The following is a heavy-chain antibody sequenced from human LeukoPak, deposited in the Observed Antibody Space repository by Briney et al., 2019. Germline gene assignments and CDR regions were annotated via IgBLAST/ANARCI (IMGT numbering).Heavy chain of an antibody. J-gene: IGHJ3*01. V-gene: IGHV3-23*01. D-gene: IGHD3-22*01. CDR1: GFTFSSYA. Sequence: GGSLRLSCAASGFTFSSYAMSWVRQAPGKGLEWVSAISGSGGSTYYADSVKGRFTISRDNSKNTLYLQMNSRRAEDTAVYYCAKDFPPYYYDSSGYYSNWGQGTMVTVSS. CDR2: ISGSGGST. CDR3: AKDFPPYYYDSSGYYSN.